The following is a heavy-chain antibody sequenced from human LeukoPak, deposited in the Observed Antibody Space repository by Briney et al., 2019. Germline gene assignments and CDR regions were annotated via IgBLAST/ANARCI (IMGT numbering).Heavy chain of an antibody. CDR3: ARLRGRAAAGTRGDY. D-gene: IGHD6-13*01. V-gene: IGHV4-34*01. J-gene: IGHJ4*02. CDR1: GGSFSGYY. CDR2: INHSGST. Sequence: TSETLSLTCAVYGGSFSGYYWSWIRQPPGKGLEWIGEINHSGSTNYNPSLKSRVTISVDTSKNQFSLKLSSVTAADTAVYYCARLRGRAAAGTRGDYWGQGTLVTVSS.